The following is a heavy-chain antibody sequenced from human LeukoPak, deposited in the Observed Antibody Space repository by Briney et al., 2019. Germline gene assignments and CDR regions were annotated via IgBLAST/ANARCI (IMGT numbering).Heavy chain of an antibody. Sequence: PSETLSLTCTVSGYSISSGYYWGWIGQPPGKGLEWIGSIYHSGSTYYNPSLKSRVTISVDTSKNQFSLKLSSVTAADTAVYYCARGSPKYDAFDYWGQGTLVTVSS. CDR2: IYHSGST. V-gene: IGHV4-38-2*02. CDR3: ARGSPKYDAFDY. J-gene: IGHJ4*02. D-gene: IGHD3-3*01. CDR1: GYSISSGYY.